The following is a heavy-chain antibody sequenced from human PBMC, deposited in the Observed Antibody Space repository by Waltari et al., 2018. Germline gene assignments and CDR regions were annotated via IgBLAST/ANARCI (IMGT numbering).Heavy chain of an antibody. CDR2: IIPIFGTA. V-gene: IGHV1-69*12. D-gene: IGHD6-13*01. CDR3: ASNKQQLVPPYYYYMDV. CDR1: GGTFSSYA. Sequence: QVQLVQSGAEVKKPGSSVTVSCKASGGTFSSYAISWVRQAPGQGLEWMGGIIPIFGTANYAQKFQGRVTITADESTSTAYMELSSLRSEDTAVYYCASNKQQLVPPYYYYMDVWGKGTTVTISS. J-gene: IGHJ6*03.